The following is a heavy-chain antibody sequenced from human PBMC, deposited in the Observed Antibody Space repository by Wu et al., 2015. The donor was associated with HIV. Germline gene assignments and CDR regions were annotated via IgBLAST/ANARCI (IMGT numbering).Heavy chain of an antibody. D-gene: IGHD3-22*01. V-gene: IGHV1-46*03. CDR1: GGTFTSYY. CDR2: INPSGGST. Sequence: QVQLVQSGAEVKKPGSSVKVSCKASGGTFTSYYMHWVRQAPGQGLEWMGIINPSGGSTSYAQKFQGRVTMTRDTSTSTVYMELSSLRSEDTAVYYCARVAAYYYDSSGYYPDYWGQGTLVTVSS. CDR3: ARVAAYYYDSSGYYPDY. J-gene: IGHJ4*02.